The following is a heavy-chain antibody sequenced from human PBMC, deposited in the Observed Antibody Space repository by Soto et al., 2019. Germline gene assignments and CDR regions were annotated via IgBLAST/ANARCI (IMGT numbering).Heavy chain of an antibody. CDR2: ILVDGRT. Sequence: GGSLRLSCAASGFICSSYDMSWVRQAPGKGLEWVSTILVDGRTFYVDSVKGRFTISRDGSQNTVYLQMNSLTAGDTALYYCAKATATGGGAFDICGQGTMVTVSS. D-gene: IGHD2-8*02. V-gene: IGHV3-23*01. J-gene: IGHJ3*02. CDR1: GFICSSYD. CDR3: AKATATGGGAFDI.